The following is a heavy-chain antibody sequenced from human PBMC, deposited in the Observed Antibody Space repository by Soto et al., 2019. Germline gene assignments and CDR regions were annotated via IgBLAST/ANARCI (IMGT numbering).Heavy chain of an antibody. CDR1: GFTLSNYG. CDR2: ISYDGSNR. J-gene: IGHJ6*02. Sequence: QVQLVESGGGVVQPGRSLRLSCAASGFTLSNYGMHWVRQAPGKGLEWVAVISYDGSNRYYTDSVKGRFTISRDNSKNTLSLQMNRLRAEDTAVYYCAKESRGDGFWSGYYNYYGLDVWGQGTTVAVSS. CDR3: AKESRGDGFWSGYYNYYGLDV. V-gene: IGHV3-30*18. D-gene: IGHD3-3*01.